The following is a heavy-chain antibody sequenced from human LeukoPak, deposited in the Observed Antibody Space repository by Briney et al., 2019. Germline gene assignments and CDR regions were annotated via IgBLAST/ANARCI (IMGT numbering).Heavy chain of an antibody. Sequence: PSETLSLTCTVSGGSISSYYWSWIRQPAGKGLEWIGRIYYSGSTYYNPSLRSRITMSVDTSKNHFSLSLTSVTAADTAVYYCARLPGCSGADCFRAFDIWGQGTMVTVSS. CDR3: ARLPGCSGADCFRAFDI. J-gene: IGHJ3*02. CDR1: GGSISSYY. CDR2: IYYSGST. D-gene: IGHD2-21*02. V-gene: IGHV4-4*07.